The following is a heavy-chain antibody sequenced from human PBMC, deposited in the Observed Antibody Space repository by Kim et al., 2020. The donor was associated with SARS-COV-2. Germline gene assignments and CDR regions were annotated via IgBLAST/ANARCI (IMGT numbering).Heavy chain of an antibody. CDR3: SSTYGYLAY. CDR2: MNPNSGNT. D-gene: IGHD3-16*02. V-gene: IGHV1-8*01. Sequence: ASVKVSCKASGYTFTNYDINWVRQATGQGLEWMGWMNPNSGNTGYAQKFQGRVTMTRSTSISTAYMELCSLSSEDTAIYYFSSTYGYLAYWCPVTLVTVS. CDR1: GYTFTNYD. J-gene: IGHJ4*02.